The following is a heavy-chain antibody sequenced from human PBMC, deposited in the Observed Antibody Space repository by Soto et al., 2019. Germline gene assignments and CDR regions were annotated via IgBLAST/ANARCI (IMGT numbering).Heavy chain of an antibody. V-gene: IGHV1-69*13. CDR2: IIPIFGTA. CDR3: ARDGQPGYCSSTSCYTHYYYYGMDV. D-gene: IGHD2-2*02. CDR1: GGTFSSYA. Sequence: SVKVSCKASGGTFSSYAISWVRQAPGQGLEWMGGIIPIFGTANYAQKFQGRVTITADESTSTAYMELSSLRSEDTAVHYCARDGQPGYCSSTSCYTHYYYYGMDVWGQGTTVTVSS. J-gene: IGHJ6*02.